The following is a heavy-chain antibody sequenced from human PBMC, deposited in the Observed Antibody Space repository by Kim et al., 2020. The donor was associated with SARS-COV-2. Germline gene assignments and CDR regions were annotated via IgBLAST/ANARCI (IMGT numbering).Heavy chain of an antibody. V-gene: IGHV3-30*04. J-gene: IGHJ4*02. CDR3: ARDPHSSGYYPIFDY. CDR2: ISYDGSNK. CDR1: GFTFSSYA. Sequence: GGSLRLSCAASGFTFSSYAMHWVRQAPGKGLEWVAVISYDGSNKYYADSVKGRFTISRDNSKNTLYLQMNSLRAEDTAVYYCARDPHSSGYYPIFDYWGQGTLVTVSS. D-gene: IGHD3-22*01.